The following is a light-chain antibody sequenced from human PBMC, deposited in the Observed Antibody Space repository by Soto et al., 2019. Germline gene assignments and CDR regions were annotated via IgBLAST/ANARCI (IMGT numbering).Light chain of an antibody. CDR2: DAS. V-gene: IGKV3-11*01. CDR1: QSVGSY. CDR3: QQRTNWPPYP. J-gene: IGKJ2*01. Sequence: EIVLTQSPATLSLSPGERATLSCRASQSVGSYLAWYQHKPGQAPRLLIYDASNRASGIPARFSGSGSGTDFPLTIRSLEPEDFAVYYCQQRTNWPPYPFGQGTKLEIK.